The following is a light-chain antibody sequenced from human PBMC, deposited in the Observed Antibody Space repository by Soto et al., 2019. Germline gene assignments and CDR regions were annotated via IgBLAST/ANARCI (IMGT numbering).Light chain of an antibody. CDR2: NTH. CDR3: VLYMGSGIWV. V-gene: IGLV8-61*01. Sequence: QTVVTQEPSFSVSPGGTVTLTCGLNSGSVSISYFPSWYQLTPGQAPRTLIYNTHTHSFGVPDRFSGSILGNKAALTITGAQADDECDYYCVLYMGSGIWVFGGGTKLTVL. CDR1: SGSVSISYF. J-gene: IGLJ3*02.